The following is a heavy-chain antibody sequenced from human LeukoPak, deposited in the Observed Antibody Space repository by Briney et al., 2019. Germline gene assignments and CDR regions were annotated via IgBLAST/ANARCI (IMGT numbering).Heavy chain of an antibody. J-gene: IGHJ4*02. CDR1: GFTFSSYS. D-gene: IGHD1-1*01. Sequence: GGSLRLSCAASGFTFSSYSMNWVRQAPGKGLEWVSGINWNGGSTGYADSVKGRFTISRDNAKNSLYLQMNSLRAEDTALYYCARGGTLLGYFDYWGQGTLVTVSS. CDR3: ARGGTLLGYFDY. CDR2: INWNGGST. V-gene: IGHV3-20*04.